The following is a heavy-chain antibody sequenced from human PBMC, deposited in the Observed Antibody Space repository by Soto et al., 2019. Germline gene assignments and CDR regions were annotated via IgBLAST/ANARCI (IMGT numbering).Heavy chain of an antibody. CDR2: ISYDGSNK. J-gene: IGHJ4*02. V-gene: IGHV3-30*04. CDR3: AKDEDSSGYHYFDY. CDR1: GFNFSSYA. D-gene: IGHD3-22*01. Sequence: GGSLRLSCAASGFNFSSYAMHWVRQAPGKGLEWVAVISYDGSNKYYADSVKGRFTISRDNSKNTLYLQMNSLRAEDTAVYYCAKDEDSSGYHYFDYWGQGTLVTVSS.